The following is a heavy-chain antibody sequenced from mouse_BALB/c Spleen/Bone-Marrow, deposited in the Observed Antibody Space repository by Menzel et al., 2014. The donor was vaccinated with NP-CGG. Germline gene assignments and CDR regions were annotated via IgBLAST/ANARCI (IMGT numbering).Heavy chain of an antibody. CDR2: INPESSTI. CDR1: GFDFSGYW. Sequence: EVKLMESGGGLVQPGGSLKLSCAVSGFDFSGYWMSWVRQAPGRGLEWIGEINPESSTINYTPSLKDKFSISRDNAKNTLYLQMSKVRSEDTALYYCARHYYYGYVDYWGQGTSVTVPS. J-gene: IGHJ4*01. D-gene: IGHD1-2*01. V-gene: IGHV4-1*02. CDR3: ARHYYYGYVDY.